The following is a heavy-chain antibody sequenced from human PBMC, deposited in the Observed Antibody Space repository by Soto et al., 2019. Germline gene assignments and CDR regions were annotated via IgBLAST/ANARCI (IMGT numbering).Heavy chain of an antibody. CDR1: GVSFSGYY. D-gene: IGHD2-21*02. V-gene: IGHV4-34*01. CDR2: INYSGST. J-gene: IGHJ4*02. CDR3: ARGGYGGNSGLGHLDY. Sequence: SETLSLTCAVYGVSFSGYYWSYIRQPPGKRLEWIGEINYSGSTNYNPSLKSRVTISVDTSKNQFSLKLSSVTAADTAVYYCARGGYGGNSGLGHLDYWGQGTLVTVSS.